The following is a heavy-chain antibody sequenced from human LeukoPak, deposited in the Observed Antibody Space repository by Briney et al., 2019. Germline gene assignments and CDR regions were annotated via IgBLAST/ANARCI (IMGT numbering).Heavy chain of an antibody. CDR3: ARTNRYYDILTGLNWFDP. J-gene: IGHJ5*02. CDR1: GYTFTSYG. D-gene: IGHD3-9*01. Sequence: WASVKVSCKASGYTFTSYGTSWVRQAPGQGLEWMGWISAYNGNTNYAQKLQGRVTMTTDTSTSTAYMELRSLRSDDTAVYYCARTNRYYDILTGLNWFDPWGQGTLVTVSS. V-gene: IGHV1-18*01. CDR2: ISAYNGNT.